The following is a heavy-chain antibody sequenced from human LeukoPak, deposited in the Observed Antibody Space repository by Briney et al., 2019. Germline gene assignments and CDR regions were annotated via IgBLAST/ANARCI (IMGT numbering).Heavy chain of an antibody. D-gene: IGHD3-10*01. CDR3: ARDFHSYGSPFDY. J-gene: IGHJ4*02. CDR1: AFTFSNYC. V-gene: IGHV3-7*01. CDR2: IKQDGSEK. Sequence: AGSLRLSCAASAFTFSNYCMTWVRQAPGKGLEWVANIKQDGSEKYYVDSVKGRFTISRDNAKNSLSLQMNSLRAEDTAVCYCARDFHSYGSPFDYWGQGTLVTVSS.